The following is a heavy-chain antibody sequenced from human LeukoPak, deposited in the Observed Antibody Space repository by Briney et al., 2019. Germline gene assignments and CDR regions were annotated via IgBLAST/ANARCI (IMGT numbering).Heavy chain of an antibody. CDR2: IYYSGST. J-gene: IGHJ3*02. V-gene: IGHV4-59*01. CDR1: GGSISSYY. D-gene: IGHD6-13*01. Sequence: SETLSLTCTVSGGSISSYYWSWIRQPPGKGLEWIGYIYYSGSTNYNPSLKSRVTMSLDTSKNQFSLKLSSVTAADTAVYYCARDRSSHLAFDIWGQGTMVTVSS. CDR3: ARDRSSHLAFDI.